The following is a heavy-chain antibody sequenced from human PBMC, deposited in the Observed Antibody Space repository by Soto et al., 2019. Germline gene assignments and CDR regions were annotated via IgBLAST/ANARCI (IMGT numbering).Heavy chain of an antibody. CDR1: GYTFTSYG. J-gene: IGHJ6*02. Sequence: QVQLVQSGAEVKKPGASVKVSCKASGYTFTSYGISWVRQAPGQGLEWMGWISAYNGNTNYAQKLQGRVTMTTDTSTSTAYMEVRSLRSDDTAVYYCARQREDYYDFVWGSSRLSYGMDVWGQGTTVTVSS. D-gene: IGHD3-16*02. CDR3: ARQREDYYDFVWGSSRLSYGMDV. V-gene: IGHV1-18*01. CDR2: ISAYNGNT.